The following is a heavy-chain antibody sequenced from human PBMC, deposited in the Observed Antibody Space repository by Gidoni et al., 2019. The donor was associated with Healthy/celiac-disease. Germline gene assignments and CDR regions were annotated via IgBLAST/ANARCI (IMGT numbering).Heavy chain of an antibody. CDR2: LYPGDSDI. CDR3: ARSSGGHFFDF. J-gene: IGHJ4*02. CDR1: GYSFLTYW. V-gene: IGHV5-51*01. D-gene: IGHD3-3*02. Sequence: EVQLVQSGAAVKKPGESLQISCKGSGYSFLTYWIGWLRQMPGKGLEWMGILYPGDSDIRYNPSFQGQVTISADRSFSTAYLQWRSLKASDTAMYYCARSSGGHFFDFWGQGTLVTVSS.